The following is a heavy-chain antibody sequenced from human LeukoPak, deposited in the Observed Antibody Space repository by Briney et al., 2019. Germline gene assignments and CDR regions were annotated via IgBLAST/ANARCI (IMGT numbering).Heavy chain of an antibody. CDR3: AGSDYEFWSGYLGI. Sequence: GASVKVSCKASGYTFTGYYMHWVRQAPGQRLEWMGWINPNSGGTNYAQKFQGRVTMTRDTSISTAYMELSRLRSDDTAVYYCAGSDYEFWSGYLGIWGQGTMVTVSS. V-gene: IGHV1-2*02. CDR1: GYTFTGYY. J-gene: IGHJ3*02. CDR2: INPNSGGT. D-gene: IGHD3-3*01.